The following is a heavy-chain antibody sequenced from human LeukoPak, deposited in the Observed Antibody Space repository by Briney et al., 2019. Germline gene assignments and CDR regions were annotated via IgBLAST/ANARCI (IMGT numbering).Heavy chain of an antibody. Sequence: GESLKISCKGSGYSFTSYWIGWVRQMPGKGLEWMGIIYPGDSDTRYSPSFQDQVTISADKSISTAYLQWSSLKASDTAMYYCARLRGSMVAAAGTNFDYWGQGTLVTVSS. CDR1: GYSFTSYW. J-gene: IGHJ4*02. CDR3: ARLRGSMVAAAGTNFDY. D-gene: IGHD6-13*01. CDR2: IYPGDSDT. V-gene: IGHV5-51*01.